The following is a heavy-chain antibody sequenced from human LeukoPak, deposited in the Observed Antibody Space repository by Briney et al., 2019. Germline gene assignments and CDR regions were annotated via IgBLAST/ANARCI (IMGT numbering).Heavy chain of an antibody. D-gene: IGHD3-22*01. V-gene: IGHV3-9*01. CDR3: AKDLSSAITSALVLDV. CDR1: GFTFDDYA. CDR2: ITWNRDNI. J-gene: IGHJ6*02. Sequence: GRSLRLSCAASGFTFDDYATHWVRQAPGKGLEWVSGITWNRDNIGYGDSVKGRFTISRDNVKNVLYLQMTSLRPEDTAFCAKDLSSAITSALVLDVWGQGTTVIVSS.